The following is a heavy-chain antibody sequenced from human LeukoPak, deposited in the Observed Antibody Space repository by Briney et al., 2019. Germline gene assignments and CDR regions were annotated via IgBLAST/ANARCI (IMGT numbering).Heavy chain of an antibody. D-gene: IGHD5-18*01. CDR2: ISSSSSTI. J-gene: IGHJ4*02. CDR3: AKVDTAMVTTGFYYFDY. V-gene: IGHV3-48*04. CDR1: GFTFSSYS. Sequence: GGSLRLSCAASGFTFSSYSMNWVRQAPGKGLEWVSYISSSSSTIYYADSVKGRFTISRDNAKNSLYLQMNSLRAEDTAVYYCAKVDTAMVTTGFYYFDYWGQGTLVTVSS.